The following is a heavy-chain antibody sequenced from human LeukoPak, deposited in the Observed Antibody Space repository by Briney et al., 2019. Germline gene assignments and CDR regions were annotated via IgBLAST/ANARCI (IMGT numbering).Heavy chain of an antibody. CDR2: IYTSGRT. CDR3: ARDSLIAGYSSPRDYYYGMDV. J-gene: IGHJ6*02. CDR1: GGSISSYY. V-gene: IGHV4-4*07. D-gene: IGHD6-13*01. Sequence: PSETLSLTCTVSGGSISSYYWSWIRQPAGKGLEWIGRIYTSGRTNYNPSLKSRVTMSVDTSKNQFSLKLSSVTAADTAVYYCARDSLIAGYSSPRDYYYGMDVWGQGTTVTVSS.